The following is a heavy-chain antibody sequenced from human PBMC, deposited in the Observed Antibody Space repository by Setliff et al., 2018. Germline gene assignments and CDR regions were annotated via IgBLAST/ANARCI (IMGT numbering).Heavy chain of an antibody. V-gene: IGHV3-74*01. Sequence: EVSLRLPCAASGFTFSSYWMHWFRQVPGKGLVWVSRLTSDGGITSYADSVKCLFTISRDNGKNTLYLQMNSLTAEDTAVYYCARGATVVTPRNNFDIWGQGTMVTVSS. CDR1: GFTFSSYW. CDR3: ARGATVVTPRNNFDI. D-gene: IGHD4-17*01. CDR2: LTSDGGIT. J-gene: IGHJ3*02.